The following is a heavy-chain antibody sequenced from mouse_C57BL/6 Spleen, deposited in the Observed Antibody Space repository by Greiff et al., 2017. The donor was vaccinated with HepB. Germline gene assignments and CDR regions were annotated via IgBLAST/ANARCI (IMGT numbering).Heavy chain of an antibody. CDR1: GYTFTSYW. Sequence: VQLQQSGAELVKPGASVKMSCKASGYTFTSYWITWVKQRPGQGLEWIGDIYPGSGSTNYNEKFKSKATLTVDTSSSTAYMQLSSLTSEDSAVYSCARSDDYGPLFAYWGQGTLVTVSA. CDR2: IYPGSGST. D-gene: IGHD1-1*01. J-gene: IGHJ3*01. CDR3: ARSDDYGPLFAY. V-gene: IGHV1-55*01.